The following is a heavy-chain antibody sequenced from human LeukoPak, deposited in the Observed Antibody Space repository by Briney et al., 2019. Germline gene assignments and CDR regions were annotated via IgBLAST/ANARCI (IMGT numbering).Heavy chain of an antibody. D-gene: IGHD3-10*01. CDR2: IYHSGST. J-gene: IGHJ4*02. CDR3: ARQGDGSGSGLNYHFDY. CDR1: GGSNSSSSYY. V-gene: IGHV4-39*01. Sequence: SETLSLTCIVSGGSNSSSSYYWGRIRQPPGKGLEWIGTIYHSGSTYYNPSLKSRVTISVDTSKNQFSLKLSSVTAADTAVYYCARQGDGSGSGLNYHFDYWGQGTLVTVSS.